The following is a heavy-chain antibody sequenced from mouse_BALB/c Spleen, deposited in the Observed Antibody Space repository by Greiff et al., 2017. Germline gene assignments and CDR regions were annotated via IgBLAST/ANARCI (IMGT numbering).Heavy chain of an antibody. CDR2: ISSGGSYT. V-gene: IGHV5-9-4*01. Sequence: EVQLVESGGGLVKPGGSLKLSCAASGFTFSSYAMSWVRQSPEKRLEWVAEISSGGSYTYYPDTVTGRFTISRDNAKNTLYLEMSSLRSEDTAMYYCARAHYGRGFDYWGQGTTLTVSS. CDR1: GFTFSSYA. CDR3: ARAHYGRGFDY. D-gene: IGHD1-1*01. J-gene: IGHJ2*01.